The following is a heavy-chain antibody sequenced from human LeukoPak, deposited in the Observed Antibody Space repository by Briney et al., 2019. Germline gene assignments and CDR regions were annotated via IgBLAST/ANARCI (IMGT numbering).Heavy chain of an antibody. Sequence: GASVKLSCKAFGYTFTGYWMHWVRQAPGQGPEWMGVISPSGGSTIYAQKFQGRVTMTRDISTTTVYLELSSLRSEDTAVYYCARLNDPLGYPSLDYWGQGTLVTVSS. D-gene: IGHD1-1*01. CDR3: ARLNDPLGYPSLDY. J-gene: IGHJ4*02. CDR2: ISPSGGST. CDR1: GYTFTGYW. V-gene: IGHV1-46*01.